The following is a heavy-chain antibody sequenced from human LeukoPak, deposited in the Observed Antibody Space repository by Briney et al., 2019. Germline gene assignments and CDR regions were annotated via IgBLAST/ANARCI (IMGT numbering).Heavy chain of an antibody. CDR3: ASRGYDIPDYYYYGMDV. Sequence: SETLSLTCAVYGGSFSGYYWSWIRQPPGKGLEWIGEINHSGSTNYNPSLKSRVTISVDTSKNQSSLKLSSVTAADTAVYYCASRGYDIPDYYYYGMDVWGKGTTVTVSS. CDR1: GGSFSGYY. D-gene: IGHD3-9*01. CDR2: INHSGST. J-gene: IGHJ6*04. V-gene: IGHV4-34*01.